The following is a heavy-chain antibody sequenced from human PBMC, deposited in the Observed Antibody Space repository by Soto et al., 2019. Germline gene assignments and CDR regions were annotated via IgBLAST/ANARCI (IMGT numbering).Heavy chain of an antibody. CDR1: GGSISSYY. J-gene: IGHJ4*02. CDR2: MYYSGST. V-gene: IGHV4-59*01. CDR3: ASQRVGGTYSFDY. D-gene: IGHD1-26*01. Sequence: TLSLTCTVSGGSISSYYWSWIRQPPGKGLEWIGYMYYSGSTNYNPSLKSRVTISLDTSNNQFSLKLSSVTAADTAVYYCASQRVGGTYSFDYWGQGTLVTVSS.